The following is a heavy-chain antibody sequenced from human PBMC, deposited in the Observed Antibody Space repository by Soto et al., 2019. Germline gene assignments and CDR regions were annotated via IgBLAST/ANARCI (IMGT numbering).Heavy chain of an antibody. J-gene: IGHJ4*02. Sequence: GGSLRLSCAASGFTFSSYSMNWVRQAPGKGLEWVSYISSSSSTIYYADSVKGRFTISRDNAKNSLYLQMNSLRAEDTAVYYCASALTGYYLRRNRDDYWGQGTLVTVSS. V-gene: IGHV3-48*01. CDR1: GFTFSSYS. D-gene: IGHD3-9*01. CDR3: ASALTGYYLRRNRDDY. CDR2: ISSSSSTI.